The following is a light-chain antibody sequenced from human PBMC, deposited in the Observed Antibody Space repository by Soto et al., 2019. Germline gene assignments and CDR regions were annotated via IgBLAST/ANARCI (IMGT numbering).Light chain of an antibody. Sequence: DIVMTQSPATLSVAPGERVTFSCRASQGVSRKLAWYQHKPGQAPRLLISGASTGATGIPARFSGSGSGTEFTLTISRLEPEDFAVYYCQQYGSSPPITFGQGTRLEIK. J-gene: IGKJ5*01. V-gene: IGKV3-15*01. CDR1: QGVSRK. CDR2: GAS. CDR3: QQYGSSPPIT.